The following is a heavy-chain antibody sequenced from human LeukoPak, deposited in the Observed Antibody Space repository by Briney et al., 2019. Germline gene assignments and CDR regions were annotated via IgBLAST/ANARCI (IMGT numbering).Heavy chain of an antibody. J-gene: IGHJ3*02. CDR2: IYTSGST. D-gene: IGHD2-2*01. Sequence: PSETLSLTCTVSGGSISSYYWSWIRQPPGKGLEWIGRIYTSGSTNYNPSLKSRVTMSVDTSKNQFSLKLSSVTAADTAVYYSARVSGYCSSTSCPPEFDIWGQGTMVTVSS. CDR3: ARVSGYCSSTSCPPEFDI. V-gene: IGHV4-4*07. CDR1: GGSISSYY.